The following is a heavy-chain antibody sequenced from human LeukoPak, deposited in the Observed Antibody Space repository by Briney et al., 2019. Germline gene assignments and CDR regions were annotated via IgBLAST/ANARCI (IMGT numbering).Heavy chain of an antibody. CDR3: ARGGDGGPFDY. CDR1: GFTFSDYW. CDR2: IDGDGTST. V-gene: IGHV3-74*01. D-gene: IGHD4-23*01. J-gene: IGHJ4*02. Sequence: GGSLRLSCAASGFTFSDYWTHWVRQAPGTGLVWVSRIDGDGTSTIYADSVKGRFTISRDNAKNTLYLQMNSLRAEDTAVYYCARGGDGGPFDYWGQGTLVTVSS.